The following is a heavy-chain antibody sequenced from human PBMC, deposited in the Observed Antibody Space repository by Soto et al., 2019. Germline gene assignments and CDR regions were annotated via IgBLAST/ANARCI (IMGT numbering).Heavy chain of an antibody. V-gene: IGHV4-34*01. CDR1: GGSFSGYY. J-gene: IGHJ4*02. CDR3: ARAELGPLDY. Sequence: SETLSLTCAVYGGSFSGYYWSWIRQPPGKGLEWIGEINHSGSTNYNPSLKSRVTISVDTSKNQFSLKLSYVTAADTAVYYCARAELGPLDYWGQGTLVTVSS. CDR2: INHSGST. D-gene: IGHD7-27*01.